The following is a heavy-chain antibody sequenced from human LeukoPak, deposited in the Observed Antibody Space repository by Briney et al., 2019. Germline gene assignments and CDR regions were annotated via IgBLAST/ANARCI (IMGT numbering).Heavy chain of an antibody. CDR3: ATSGMAVAGADFDY. CDR2: ITSSSNYI. CDR1: GFTFSSYS. D-gene: IGHD6-19*01. Sequence: GGSLRLSCAASGFTFSSYSMNWVRQAPGKGLEWVSSITSSSNYIYCTDSVQGRFTHSRDNAKNSLYLQMNSLRAEDTAVYYCATSGMAVAGADFDYWGRGTLVTVSS. V-gene: IGHV3-21*01. J-gene: IGHJ4*02.